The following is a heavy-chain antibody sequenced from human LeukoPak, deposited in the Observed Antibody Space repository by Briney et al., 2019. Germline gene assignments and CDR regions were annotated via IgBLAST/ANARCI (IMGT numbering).Heavy chain of an antibody. D-gene: IGHD5-24*01. CDR1: GFIFSGAW. Sequence: PGGSLRLSCAASGFIFSGAWMNLVRQAAGKGLEWVGLIKRNADGATRDYAPPVKSRFTISRDDSPRTLSTQMHSMKAEGTGVYFCTTGYDASPHDGFWGEGTLVTVSS. CDR3: TTGYDASPHDGF. J-gene: IGHJ4*02. CDR2: IKRNADGATR. V-gene: IGHV3-15*01.